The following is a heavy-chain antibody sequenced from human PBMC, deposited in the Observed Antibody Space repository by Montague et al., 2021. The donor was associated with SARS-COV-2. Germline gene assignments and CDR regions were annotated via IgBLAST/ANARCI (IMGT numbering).Heavy chain of an antibody. D-gene: IGHD4-17*01. CDR2: VSYSGST. CDR1: GDSISYRSYY. V-gene: IGHV4-39*01. Sequence: SETLSLTCTVSGDSISYRSYYWGWIRQPPGKGLEWIGTVSYSGSTYYTASLKSRVTLYVDTSKNQFSLKLTSVTAADTAFYYCARQYGDYSDNAFTIWGQGTMVTVSS. CDR3: ARQYGDYSDNAFTI. J-gene: IGHJ3*02.